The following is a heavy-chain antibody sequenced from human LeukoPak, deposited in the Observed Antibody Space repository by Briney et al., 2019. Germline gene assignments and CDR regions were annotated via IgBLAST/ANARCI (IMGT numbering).Heavy chain of an antibody. D-gene: IGHD3-22*01. J-gene: IGHJ6*03. CDR2: IYTSGST. CDR1: GGSISSYY. V-gene: IGHV4-4*07. CDR3: ARDVGYYDSSGYSYYYYYMDV. Sequence: KPSETLSLTCTVSGGSISSYYWSWIRQPAGKGLEWIGRIYTSGSTNYNPSLKSRVTMSVDTSKNQFSLKLSSVTAADTAVYYCARDVGYYDSSGYSYYYYYMDVWGKGTTVTVSS.